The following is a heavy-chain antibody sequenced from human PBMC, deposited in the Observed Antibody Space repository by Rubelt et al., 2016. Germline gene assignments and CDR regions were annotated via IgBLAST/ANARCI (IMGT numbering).Heavy chain of an antibody. D-gene: IGHD2-2*01. V-gene: IGHV3-33*01. CDR1: GFTFSSYG. Sequence: GRSLRLSCAASGFTFSSYGMHWVRQAPGKGLEWVAVIWYDGSNKYYADSVKGRFTISRDNSKNTLYLQMSSLRAEDTAVYYCARGGYCSSTSCYVAYYYYGMDVWGQGTTVTVSS. CDR2: IWYDGSNK. J-gene: IGHJ6*02. CDR3: ARGGYCSSTSCYVAYYYYGMDV.